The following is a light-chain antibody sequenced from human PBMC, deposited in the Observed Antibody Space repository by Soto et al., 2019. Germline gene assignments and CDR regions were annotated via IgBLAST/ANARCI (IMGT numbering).Light chain of an antibody. V-gene: IGKV3-11*01. CDR3: QQRRNWPIT. Sequence: EIVLTQSPAILSLSPGERATLSCRASQSVSNYLAWYQQKPGQAPRLLIYAASIRATGIPARFSGSGSGTDFTLIISSLEPEDFAVYYCQQRRNWPITFGQGTRLDMK. CDR1: QSVSNY. CDR2: AAS. J-gene: IGKJ5*01.